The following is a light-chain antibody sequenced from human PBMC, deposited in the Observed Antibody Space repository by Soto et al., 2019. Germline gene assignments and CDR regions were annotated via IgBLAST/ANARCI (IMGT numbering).Light chain of an antibody. CDR3: SSYTSSSSIYV. Sequence: QSVLTQPASVSGSPGQSITISCTGTSSDVGGYNYVSWYQQHPGKAPKLMIYEVSNRPSGVSNRFSGSKSGNTASLTISGLQAEDEADYYCSSYTSSSSIYVFRTGTKVTVL. CDR1: SSDVGGYNY. V-gene: IGLV2-14*01. J-gene: IGLJ1*01. CDR2: EVS.